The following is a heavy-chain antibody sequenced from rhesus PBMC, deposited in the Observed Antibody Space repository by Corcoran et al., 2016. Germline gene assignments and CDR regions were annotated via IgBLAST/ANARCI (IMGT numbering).Heavy chain of an antibody. J-gene: IGHJ4*01. CDR3: ARDIAAVALDY. CDR2: IYGSSTTT. D-gene: IGHD6-25*01. Sequence: QVQLQESGPGVVKPSETLSLTCAVSGGSISDSYRWSWIRQPPGTGLEWIGYIYGSSTTTNSPPSPKSRVTIPKGPSKNPFSLTLSSVTAADPAVYYCARDIAAVALDYWGQGVLVTVSS. V-gene: IGHV4S10*01. CDR1: GGSISDSYR.